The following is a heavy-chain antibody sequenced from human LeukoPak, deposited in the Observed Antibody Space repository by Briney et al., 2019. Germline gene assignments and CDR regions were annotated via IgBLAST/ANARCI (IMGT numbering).Heavy chain of an antibody. CDR2: ISSSSSTI. CDR1: GFTFSSYI. CDR3: ASWVPYYYDSSGYYSRYYYYGMDV. Sequence: GGSLRLSCAASGFTFSSYIMNWVRQAPGKGLEWVSYISSSSSTIYYADSVKGRFTISRDNAKNSLYLQMNSLRAEDTAVYYCASWVPYYYDSSGYYSRYYYYGMDVWGQGTTVTVSS. J-gene: IGHJ6*02. D-gene: IGHD3-22*01. V-gene: IGHV3-48*01.